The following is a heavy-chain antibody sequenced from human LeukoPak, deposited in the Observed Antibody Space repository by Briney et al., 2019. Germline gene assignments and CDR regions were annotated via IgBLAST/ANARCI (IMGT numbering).Heavy chain of an antibody. J-gene: IGHJ3*02. CDR3: ARDRGARIWIGYYDRPGIAFDI. Sequence: ASVKVSCKASGYTFTGYYMHWVRQAPGQGLEWMGWINPNSGGTNYAQKFQGRVTMTRDTSISTAYMELSRLRSDDTAVYYCARDRGARIWIGYYDRPGIAFDIWGQGTMVTVSS. D-gene: IGHD3-22*01. V-gene: IGHV1-2*02. CDR1: GYTFTGYY. CDR2: INPNSGGT.